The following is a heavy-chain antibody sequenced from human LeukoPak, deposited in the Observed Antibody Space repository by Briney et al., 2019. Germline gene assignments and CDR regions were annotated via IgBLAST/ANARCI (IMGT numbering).Heavy chain of an antibody. CDR2: INTYDGNT. Sequence: ASVKVSCKASGYTFSSYHVSWVRQAPGQGLEWMGWINTYDGNTNYAQNFQGRVAMTTDTSTSTAYMELRSLRSDDTAVYYCARSSLAVAGSVFDYWGRGTLVTVSS. D-gene: IGHD6-19*01. J-gene: IGHJ4*02. CDR3: ARSSLAVAGSVFDY. V-gene: IGHV1-18*01. CDR1: GYTFSSYH.